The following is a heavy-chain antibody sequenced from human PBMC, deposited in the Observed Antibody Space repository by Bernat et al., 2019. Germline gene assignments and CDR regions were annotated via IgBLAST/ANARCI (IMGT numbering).Heavy chain of an antibody. J-gene: IGHJ5*02. CDR3: TKEIAPVGAGAVDR. D-gene: IGHD6-13*01. V-gene: IGHV3-23*01. CDR1: GFSFGSYA. Sequence: EVQLLESGGGLVQPGESLRLSCAASGFSFGSYAMSWVRQAPGKGLEWVSAISDSGSHIYYTDSVKGRFTISRDNSKNTVYLQVSSLRAEDTALYYCTKEIAPVGAGAVDRWGQGTLVTVSS. CDR2: ISDSGSHI.